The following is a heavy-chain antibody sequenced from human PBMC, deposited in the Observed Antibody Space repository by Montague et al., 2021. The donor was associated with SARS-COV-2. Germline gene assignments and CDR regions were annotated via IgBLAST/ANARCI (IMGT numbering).Heavy chain of an antibody. CDR3: ARGRRPVLVPCDGPAGRAFDI. V-gene: IGHV4-34*01. J-gene: IGHJ3*02. D-gene: IGHD5-24*01. CDR1: GGSFSNYY. CDR2: VNQSGTT. Sequence: SETLSLTCALSGGSFSNYYWSWIRQPPGKGLEWIGEVNQSGTTIYNPSVKSGVTISEDTSKNQFYLRLNSVTAADTAVYYCARGRRPVLVPCDGPAGRAFDIWGQGTMVTVSS.